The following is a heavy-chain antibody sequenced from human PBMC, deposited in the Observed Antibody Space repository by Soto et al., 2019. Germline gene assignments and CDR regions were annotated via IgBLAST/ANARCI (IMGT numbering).Heavy chain of an antibody. CDR1: GYTFISYG. CDR3: ARDHQEGVEVPAAIKRGWFDP. V-gene: IGHV1-18*01. Sequence: GASVKVSCKASGYTFISYGISWVRQAPGQGLEWMGWISAYNGNTNYAQKFQGRVTMTTDTSTSTAYMELRSLRSDDTAVYYCARDHQEGVEVPAAIKRGWFDPWGQGTLVTVSS. CDR2: ISAYNGNT. J-gene: IGHJ5*02. D-gene: IGHD2-2*01.